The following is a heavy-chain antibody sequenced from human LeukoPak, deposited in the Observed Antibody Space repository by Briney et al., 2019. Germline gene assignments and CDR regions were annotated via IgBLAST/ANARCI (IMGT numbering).Heavy chain of an antibody. CDR1: GFTFSSYA. CDR3: AKAAHYGSGSYDDY. D-gene: IGHD3-10*01. V-gene: IGHV3-23*01. CDR2: ISGSGGST. J-gene: IGHJ4*02. Sequence: PGGSLRLSCAASGFTFSSYAMSWVRQAPGKGLEWVSAISGSGGSTYYADSVKGRFTISRDNSKNPLYLQMNSLRAEDTAVYYCAKAAHYGSGSYDDYWGQGTLVTVSS.